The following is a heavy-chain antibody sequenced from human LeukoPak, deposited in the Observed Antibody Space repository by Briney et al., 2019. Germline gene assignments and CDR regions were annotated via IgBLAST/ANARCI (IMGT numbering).Heavy chain of an antibody. Sequence: SETLSLTCTVSGGSISSYYWSWIRQPPGKGLEWIGYIYYSGSTNYNPSLKSRVTISVDTSKNQFSLKLSSVTAADTAVYYCARRATMVRGVIGVAFDIWGQGTMVTVSS. J-gene: IGHJ3*02. V-gene: IGHV4-59*01. D-gene: IGHD3-10*01. CDR1: GGSISSYY. CDR3: ARRATMVRGVIGVAFDI. CDR2: IYYSGST.